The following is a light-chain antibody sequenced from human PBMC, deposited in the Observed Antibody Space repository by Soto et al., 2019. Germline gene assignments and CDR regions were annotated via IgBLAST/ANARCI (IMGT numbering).Light chain of an antibody. V-gene: IGLV7-46*01. CDR2: DTS. CDR1: TGGVTSGHY. CDR3: LLYYGGAYV. Sequence: QAVVTQEPSLTVSPGGTVTLTCGSSTGGVTSGHYPHWFQKKPGQAPRTLIHDTSNKHSWTPARFSGSLLGGKAALTLSGAQPEDEAEYSCLLYYGGAYVFGTGTKLTVL. J-gene: IGLJ1*01.